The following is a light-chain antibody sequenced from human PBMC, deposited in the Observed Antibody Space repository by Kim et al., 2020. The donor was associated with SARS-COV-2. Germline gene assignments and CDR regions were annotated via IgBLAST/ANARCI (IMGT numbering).Light chain of an antibody. Sequence: YDRVSWFQQSPGTVPKLLIYEVTNRPSGAPDRFSGSKSGSTASLTISGLQAEDEADYYCSSFTISDTWVFGGGTKLTVL. CDR3: SSFTISDTWV. CDR2: EVT. CDR1: YDR. V-gene: IGLV2-18*02. J-gene: IGLJ3*02.